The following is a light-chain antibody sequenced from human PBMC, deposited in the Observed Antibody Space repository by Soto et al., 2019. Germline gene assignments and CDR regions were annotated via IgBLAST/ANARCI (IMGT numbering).Light chain of an antibody. CDR3: QQYNSYSPQT. V-gene: IGKV1-5*03. Sequence: DIQMTQSPSTLSASVGDRVTITCRASPSISSWLAWYQQKPGKAPKLLIYDASRLESGVPSRFSGSRSASEFTLTISSLQPDDFATFYCQQYNSYSPQTFGQGTKVEIK. CDR1: PSISSW. J-gene: IGKJ1*01. CDR2: DAS.